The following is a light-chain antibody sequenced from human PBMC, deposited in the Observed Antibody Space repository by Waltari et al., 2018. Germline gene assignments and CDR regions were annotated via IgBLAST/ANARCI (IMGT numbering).Light chain of an antibody. Sequence: DIVLTQSPVTLSLSPGESATLSCRASQSVSSYLAWYQQKPGQAPRLLIYDASNRASGIPARFSGSGSGTDFTLTISSLEPEDFAVYYCQQRDNWPPVGTFGPGTKVEIK. CDR3: QQRDNWPPVGT. CDR1: QSVSSY. CDR2: DAS. J-gene: IGKJ3*01. V-gene: IGKV3-11*01.